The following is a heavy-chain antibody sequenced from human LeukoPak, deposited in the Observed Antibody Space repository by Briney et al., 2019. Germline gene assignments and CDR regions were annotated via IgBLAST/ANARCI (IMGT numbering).Heavy chain of an antibody. V-gene: IGHV3-66*01. CDR3: ARSRGYFDSFDP. D-gene: IGHD3-9*01. CDR2: IYSGDGT. CDR1: GFTVRTNY. J-gene: IGHJ5*02. Sequence: GGSLRLSCAASGFTVRTNYMRWVRQAPGKGVEWVSVIYSGDGTYFSDSVKGRFTISRDNSKNTLYLQMNSLRAEDTAVYYCARSRGYFDSFDPWGQGTLVTVSS.